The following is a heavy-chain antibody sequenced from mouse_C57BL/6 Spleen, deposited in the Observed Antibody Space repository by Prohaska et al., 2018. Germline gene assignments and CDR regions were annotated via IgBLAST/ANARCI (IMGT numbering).Heavy chain of an antibody. CDR1: GFTFSNYW. D-gene: IGHD1-1*01. Sequence: EVKLEESGGGLVQPGGSMKLSCVASGFTFSNYWMNWVRQSPEKGIEWFAQIRLISDYYATHYAESVKGRFTISKDDSKGRAFPPLHNFGANDTRIYYCTGSGSCLAYWGQGTPLTVSS. CDR2: IRLISDYYAT. CDR3: TGSGSCLAY. J-gene: IGHJ2*01. V-gene: IGHV6-3*01.